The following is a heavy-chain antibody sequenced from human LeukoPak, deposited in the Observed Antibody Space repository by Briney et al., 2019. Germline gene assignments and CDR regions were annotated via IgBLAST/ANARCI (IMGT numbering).Heavy chain of an antibody. V-gene: IGHV1-69*06. J-gene: IGHJ3*02. Sequence: GASVKVSCKASGGTFSSYAISWVRQAPGQGLEWMGGIFPIFGTSNYAQMFQGRVTITADKSTSTAYMELSSLRSEDTAVYYCARTFKPRLTYDDAFDIWGQGTMVTVSS. CDR1: GGTFSSYA. D-gene: IGHD3-22*01. CDR3: ARTFKPRLTYDDAFDI. CDR2: IFPIFGTS.